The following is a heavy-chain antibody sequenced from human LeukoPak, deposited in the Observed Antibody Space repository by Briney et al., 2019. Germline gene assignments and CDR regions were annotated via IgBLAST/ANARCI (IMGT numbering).Heavy chain of an antibody. CDR1: GFNFNGYV. CDR2: ISSSGSTI. D-gene: IGHD6-13*01. Sequence: PGGSLRLSCAASGFNFNGYVLHWVRQAPGKGLEWVSYISSSGSTIYYADSVKGRFTISRDNAKNSLYLQMNSLRAEDTAVYYCARVGYSSSWMGYWGQGTLVTVSS. J-gene: IGHJ4*02. CDR3: ARVGYSSSWMGY. V-gene: IGHV3-48*03.